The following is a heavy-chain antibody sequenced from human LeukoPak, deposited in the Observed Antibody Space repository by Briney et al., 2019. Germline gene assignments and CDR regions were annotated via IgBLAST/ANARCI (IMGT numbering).Heavy chain of an antibody. D-gene: IGHD2-2*01. V-gene: IGHV4-38-2*02. CDR3: ARDLYCSSTSCFWYFDL. CDR2: IYHSGST. CDR1: GYSISSGYY. J-gene: IGHJ2*01. Sequence: PSETLSLTCTVSGYSISSGYYWGWIRQPPGKGLEWIGSIYHSGSTYYNPSLKSRVTISVDTSKNQFSLELSSVTAADTAVYYCARDLYCSSTSCFWYFDLWGRGTLVTVSS.